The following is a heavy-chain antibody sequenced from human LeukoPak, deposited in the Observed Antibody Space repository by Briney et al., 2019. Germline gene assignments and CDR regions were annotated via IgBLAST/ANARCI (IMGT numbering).Heavy chain of an antibody. Sequence: PSETLSLTCTVSGGSISSYYWSWIRQPPGKGLEWIGYIYYSGSTNYNPSLKSRVTILVDEAKNQFSLRLTSVSAADTAVYYCARGRSGVTFAFDFWGQGTLVTVSS. CDR3: ARGRSGVTFAFDF. V-gene: IGHV4-59*12. D-gene: IGHD2-21*02. CDR2: IYYSGST. CDR1: GGSISSYY. J-gene: IGHJ4*02.